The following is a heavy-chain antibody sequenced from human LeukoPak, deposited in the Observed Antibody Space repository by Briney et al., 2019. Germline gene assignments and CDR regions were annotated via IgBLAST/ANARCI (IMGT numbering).Heavy chain of an antibody. CDR2: IYHSGST. D-gene: IGHD6-19*01. CDR1: GGSISSGGYY. V-gene: IGHV4-30-2*01. J-gene: IGHJ5*02. Sequence: SETLSLTCTVSGGSISSGGYYWSWIRQPPGKGLEWIGYIYHSGSTYYNPSLKSRVTISVDRSKNQFSLKLTSVTAADTAVYYCARRIAVAGTVDWFDPWGQGTLVTVSS. CDR3: ARRIAVAGTVDWFDP.